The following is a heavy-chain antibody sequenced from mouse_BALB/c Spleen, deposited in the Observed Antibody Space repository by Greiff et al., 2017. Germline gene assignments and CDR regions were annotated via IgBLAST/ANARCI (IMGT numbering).Heavy chain of an antibody. D-gene: IGHD1-1*01. J-gene: IGHJ4*01. Sequence: EVKLVESGAELVRPGALVKLSCKASGFNIKDYYMHWVKQRPEQGLEWIGWIDPENGNTIYDPKFQGKASITADTSSNTAYLQLSSLTSEDTAVYYCAYSYYSYAMDYWGQGTSVTVSS. CDR3: AYSYYSYAMDY. V-gene: IGHV14-1*02. CDR2: IDPENGNT. CDR1: GFNIKDYY.